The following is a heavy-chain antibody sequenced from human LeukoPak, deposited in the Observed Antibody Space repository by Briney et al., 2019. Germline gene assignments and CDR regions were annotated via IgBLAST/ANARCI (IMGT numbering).Heavy chain of an antibody. V-gene: IGHV4-30-2*03. Sequence: SETLSLTCTVSGGSISSGGYSWSWIRQPPGKGLEWIGYIYYSGSTYYNPSLKTRVTISIDTSKNQFSLNLSLMTATDTAMYYCTSGYFVHTFDFWGQGPLVTVSS. J-gene: IGHJ4*02. CDR3: TSGYFVHTFDF. D-gene: IGHD2-2*03. CDR2: IYYSGST. CDR1: GGSISSGGYS.